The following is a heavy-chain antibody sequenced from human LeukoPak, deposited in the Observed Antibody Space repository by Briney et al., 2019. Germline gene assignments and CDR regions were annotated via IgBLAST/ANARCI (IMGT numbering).Heavy chain of an antibody. CDR2: IWFDGKNG. J-gene: IGHJ3*02. CDR1: GFTFSSYG. Sequence: PGGSLRLSCAASGFTFSSYGMHWVRQAPGKGLEWVADIWFDGKNGHFADSVKGRFTISRDNSKNTLYLQMNSLRAEDTAVYYCAKDRASHDALDIWGQGTMVTVSS. CDR3: AKDRASHDALDI. D-gene: IGHD3-16*01. V-gene: IGHV3-33*06.